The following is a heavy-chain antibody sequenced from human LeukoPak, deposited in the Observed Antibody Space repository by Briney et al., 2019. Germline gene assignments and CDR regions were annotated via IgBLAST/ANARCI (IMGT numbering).Heavy chain of an antibody. D-gene: IGHD5-18*01. J-gene: IGHJ4*02. V-gene: IGHV3-23*01. CDR2: ISGSGGST. CDR3: AKDPDTLFSR. Sequence: GGSLRLSWPPSGLTFSSNAMSWVRQPPGKGLEWVSAISGSGGSTYYADSVKGRFTISRDNSKNTLYLQMNSLRAEDTAVYYCAKDPDTLFSRWGQGTLVTVSS. CDR1: GLTFSSNA.